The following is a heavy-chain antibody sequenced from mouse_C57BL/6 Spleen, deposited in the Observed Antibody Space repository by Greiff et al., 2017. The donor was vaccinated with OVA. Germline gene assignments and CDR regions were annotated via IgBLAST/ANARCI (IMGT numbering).Heavy chain of an antibody. CDR3: ACTVVDAMDY. J-gene: IGHJ4*01. Sequence: QVHVKQSGAELVKPGASVKISCKASGYAFSSYWMNWVKQRPGKGLEWIGQIYPGDGDTNYNGKFKGKATLTADKSSSTAYMQLSSLTSEDSAVYFCACTVVDAMDYWGQGTSVTVSS. D-gene: IGHD1-1*01. CDR1: GYAFSSYW. CDR2: IYPGDGDT. V-gene: IGHV1-80*01.